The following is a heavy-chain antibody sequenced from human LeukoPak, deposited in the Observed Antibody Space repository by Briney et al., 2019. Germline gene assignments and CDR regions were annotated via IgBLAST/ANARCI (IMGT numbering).Heavy chain of an antibody. D-gene: IGHD6-13*01. CDR1: GGTFSSYA. Sequence: GASVKVSCKASGGTFSSYAISWVRQAPGQGLEWMGGIIPIFGTANYAQKFQGRVTITTDESTSTAYMELSSLRSEDTAVYYRAGGIIAAAGYYYYYMDVWGKGTTVTVSS. J-gene: IGHJ6*03. V-gene: IGHV1-69*05. CDR3: AGGIIAAAGYYYYYMDV. CDR2: IIPIFGTA.